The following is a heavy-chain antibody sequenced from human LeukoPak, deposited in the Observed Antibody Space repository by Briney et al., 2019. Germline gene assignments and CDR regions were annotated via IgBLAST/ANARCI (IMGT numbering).Heavy chain of an antibody. CDR1: GGFISSYY. J-gene: IGHJ6*03. Sequence: SETLSLTCTVSGGFISSYYWSWIRQPPGKGLEWIGYIYYSGSTNYNPSLKSRVTISVDSSKTQFSLKLTSVTAADTAVYYRARVYYHYFYMDVWGKGTTVTISS. CDR3: ARVYYHYFYMDV. CDR2: IYYSGST. V-gene: IGHV4-59*01.